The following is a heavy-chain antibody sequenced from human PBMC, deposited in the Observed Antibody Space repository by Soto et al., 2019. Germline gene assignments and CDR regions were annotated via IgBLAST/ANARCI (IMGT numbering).Heavy chain of an antibody. CDR1: GFTFSNYW. Sequence: EVQLVESGGGLDQPGGSLRLSCAASGFTFSNYWMHWVRQAPGKGLVWVSRINSDGNIKDYADSVKGRFTISRDNARNRLYLQVNSLTDEDTAVYYCARLPVTAVTSIDYWGQGTLVSVSS. V-gene: IGHV3-74*01. CDR2: INSDGNIK. D-gene: IGHD2-21*02. J-gene: IGHJ4*02. CDR3: ARLPVTAVTSIDY.